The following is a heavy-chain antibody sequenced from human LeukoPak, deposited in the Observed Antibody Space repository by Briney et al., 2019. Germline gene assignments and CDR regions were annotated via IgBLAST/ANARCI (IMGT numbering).Heavy chain of an antibody. CDR2: ISSSGGTM. D-gene: IGHD1-26*01. CDR3: ARSTLVGATIDFNFDY. J-gene: IGHJ4*02. CDR1: GFTLSDYY. V-gene: IGHV3-11*01. Sequence: GGSLRLSCAASGFTLSDYYMTWIRQTPRRGLEWVSYISSSGGTMYYADSVKGRFTTSRDNAKNSLYLQMNSLRAEDTAVYYCARSTLVGATIDFNFDYWGQGTLVTVSS.